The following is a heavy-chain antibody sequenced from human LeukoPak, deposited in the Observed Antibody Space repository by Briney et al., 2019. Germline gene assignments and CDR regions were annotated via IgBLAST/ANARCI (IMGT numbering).Heavy chain of an antibody. CDR2: ISGSGGST. V-gene: IGHV3-23*01. J-gene: IGHJ4*02. CDR1: GFTFSSYA. D-gene: IGHD2-2*01. CDR3: AKIRGRYQLLFGFDY. Sequence: PGGSLRLSCAASGFTFSSYAMSWVRQAPGKGLEWVSAISGSGGSTYYADSVKGRFTISRDDSKNTLYLQMNSLRAEDTAVYYCAKIRGRYQLLFGFDYRGQGTLVTVSS.